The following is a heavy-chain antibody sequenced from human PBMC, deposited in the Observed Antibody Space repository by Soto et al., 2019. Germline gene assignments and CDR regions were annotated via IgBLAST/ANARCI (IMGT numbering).Heavy chain of an antibody. CDR1: GYTFTGYY. CDR3: ARGITMVRGVTPYYYYYMDV. Sequence: ASVKVSCKASGYTFTGYYMHWVRQAPGQGLEWMGWINPNSGGTNYAQKFQGWVTMTRDTSISTAYMELSRLRSDDTAVYYCARGITMVRGVTPYYYYYMDVWGKGTTVTVSS. CDR2: INPNSGGT. J-gene: IGHJ6*03. D-gene: IGHD3-10*01. V-gene: IGHV1-2*04.